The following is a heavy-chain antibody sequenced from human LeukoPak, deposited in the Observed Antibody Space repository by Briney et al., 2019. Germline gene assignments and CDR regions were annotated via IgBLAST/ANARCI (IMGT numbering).Heavy chain of an antibody. CDR1: GFTFSSYA. Sequence: GGSLRLSCAASGFTFSSYAMTWVRQAPGKGLEWVSTISGRGDSTYYADSVKGRFTISRDNSKNTLYLQMNSLRADDMAVYYCAKDKSGYSGGWSFDYWGQGTLVTVSS. J-gene: IGHJ4*02. V-gene: IGHV3-23*01. D-gene: IGHD6-19*01. CDR3: AKDKSGYSGGWSFDY. CDR2: ISGRGDST.